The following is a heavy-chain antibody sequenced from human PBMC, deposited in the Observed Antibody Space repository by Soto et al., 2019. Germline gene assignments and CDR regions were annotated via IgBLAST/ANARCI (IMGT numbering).Heavy chain of an antibody. J-gene: IGHJ6*02. D-gene: IGHD3-3*02. Sequence: ETLSLTCTVSGGSISSYYWSWIRQPPGKGLEWIGHIYYSGSTNYNPSLKSRVTISVDTSKTQFSLKLSSVTAADTAVYYCAREGIFGNYYYYGMDVWGQGTTVTVSS. CDR2: IYYSGST. CDR1: GGSISSYY. V-gene: IGHV4-59*12. CDR3: AREGIFGNYYYYGMDV.